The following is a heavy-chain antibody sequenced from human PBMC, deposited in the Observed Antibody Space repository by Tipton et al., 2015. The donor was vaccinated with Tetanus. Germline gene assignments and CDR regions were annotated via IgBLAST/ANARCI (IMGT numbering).Heavy chain of an antibody. CDR3: AAESARGNSWFDP. CDR1: GFPSITYA. J-gene: IGHJ5*02. CDR2: ISGGGSAT. Sequence: SLRLSCVTSGFPSITYAMSWVRQAPGEGLEWISTISGGGSATYYAESVKGRFTISRDSSNNMLYLQMNNLRAEDTAVYYCAAESARGNSWFDPWGQGVLVNVSS. V-gene: IGHV3-23*01.